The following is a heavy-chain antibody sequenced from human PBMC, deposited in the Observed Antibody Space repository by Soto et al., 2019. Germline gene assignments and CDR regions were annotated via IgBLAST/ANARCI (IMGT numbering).Heavy chain of an antibody. CDR1: RYTFTAYY. CDR2: INPNTGAT. D-gene: IGHD6-19*01. Sequence: ASVKVSCKASRYTFTAYYMHWVRQTPGQGPEWMGWINPNTGATNYAQNFQGRVTMTRDTSISTAYMELSRLTSDDTAVYYCARLGRGIRLAVALYFDYWGQGTLVTVSS. CDR3: ARLGRGIRLAVALYFDY. J-gene: IGHJ4*02. V-gene: IGHV1-2*02.